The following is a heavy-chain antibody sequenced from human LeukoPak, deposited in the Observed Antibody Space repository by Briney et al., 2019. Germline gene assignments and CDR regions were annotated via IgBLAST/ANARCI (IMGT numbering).Heavy chain of an antibody. D-gene: IGHD6-19*01. CDR3: AAIAVAGTWDDY. J-gene: IGHJ4*02. CDR2: FDPEDGET. V-gene: IGHV1-24*01. CDR1: GYTLTELS. Sequence: ASVKVSCKVSGYTLTELSMHWVRQAPGKGLEWMGGFDPEDGETIYAQKFQGRVTMTEDTSTDTAYMELSSLRSEDTAVYYCAAIAVAGTWDDYWGQGTLVTVFS.